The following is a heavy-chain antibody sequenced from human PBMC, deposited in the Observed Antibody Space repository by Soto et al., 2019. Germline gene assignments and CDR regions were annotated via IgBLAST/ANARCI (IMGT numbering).Heavy chain of an antibody. CDR1: GGSISSSNW. D-gene: IGHD6-19*01. V-gene: IGHV4-4*02. CDR2: IYHSGST. CDR3: ARHRRSSSGHFDY. J-gene: IGHJ4*02. Sequence: SETLSLTCAVSGGSISSSNWWSWVRQPPGKGLEWIGEIYHSGSTNYNPSLKSRVTISVDKSKNQFSLKLSSVTAADTAVYYCARHRRSSSGHFDYWGQGTLVTVSS.